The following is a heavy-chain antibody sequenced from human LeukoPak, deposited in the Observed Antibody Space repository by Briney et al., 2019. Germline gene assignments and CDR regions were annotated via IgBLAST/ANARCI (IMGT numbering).Heavy chain of an antibody. J-gene: IGHJ4*02. D-gene: IGHD3-10*01. V-gene: IGHV1-8*03. CDR2: MNPNSGNT. CDR1: GYTFTGYY. Sequence: ASVKVSCKASGYTFTGYYMHWVRQATGQGLEWMGWMNPNSGNTGYAQKFQGRVTITRNTSISTAYMELSSLRSEDTAVYYCARGAGGYWGQGTLVTVSS. CDR3: ARGAGGY.